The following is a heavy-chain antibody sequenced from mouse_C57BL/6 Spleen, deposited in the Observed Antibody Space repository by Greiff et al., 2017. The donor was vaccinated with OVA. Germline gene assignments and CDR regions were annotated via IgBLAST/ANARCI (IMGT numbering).Heavy chain of an antibody. CDR1: GYTFTDYE. Sequence: VQLQQSGAELVRPGASVTLSCKASGYTFTDYEMHWVKQTPVHGLEWIGAIDPETGGTAYNQKFKGKAILTADKSSSTAYMELRSLTSEDSAVYYCTIITTAGRYFDYWGQGTTLTVSS. V-gene: IGHV1-15*01. J-gene: IGHJ2*01. CDR2: IDPETGGT. D-gene: IGHD1-1*01. CDR3: TIITTAGRYFDY.